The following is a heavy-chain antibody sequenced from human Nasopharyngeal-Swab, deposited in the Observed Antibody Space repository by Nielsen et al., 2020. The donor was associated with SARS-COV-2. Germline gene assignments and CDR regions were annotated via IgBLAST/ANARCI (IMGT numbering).Heavy chain of an antibody. CDR2: IYYSGST. CDR3: ARAFPRGIIIRDYYYGMDV. CDR1: GVSISSGDNY. Sequence: SETLSLTCTVSGVSISSGDNYWSWIRQPPGKGLEWIGYIYYSGSTYYSPSLKSRVTVSVDTSKNQFSLKLSSVTAADTAVYYCARAFPRGIIIRDYYYGMDVWGQGTTVTVSS. D-gene: IGHD3-10*01. V-gene: IGHV4-30-4*01. J-gene: IGHJ6*02.